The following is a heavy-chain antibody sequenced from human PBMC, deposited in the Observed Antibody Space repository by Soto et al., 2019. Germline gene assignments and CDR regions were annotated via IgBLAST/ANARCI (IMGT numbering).Heavy chain of an antibody. D-gene: IGHD6-6*01. CDR3: AGVGEESIAAIGGFDP. CDR1: GYTFTSYG. CDR2: ISAYNGNT. V-gene: IGHV1-18*01. Sequence: QVQLVQSGAEVKKPGASVKVSCKASGYTFTSYGISWVRQAPGQGLEWMGWISAYNGNTNYAQKLQGRVTMTTDTSTRTAYMEQRSLRSDDTAVYYCAGVGEESIAAIGGFDPWVQGTLVTVSS. J-gene: IGHJ5*02.